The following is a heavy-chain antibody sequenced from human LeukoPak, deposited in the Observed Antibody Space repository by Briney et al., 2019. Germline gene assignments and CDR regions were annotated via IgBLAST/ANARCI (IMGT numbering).Heavy chain of an antibody. CDR1: GYTFTSYY. CDR2: INPSGGST. J-gene: IGHJ6*04. Sequence: ASVKVSCKASGYTFTSYYMHWVRQAPGQGLEWMGIINPSGGSTSYAQKFQGRVTMTRDTSTSTVYMELSSLRSEDTAVYYCASQDCSGGSCYYGMDVWGKGTTVTVSP. V-gene: IGHV1-46*01. CDR3: ASQDCSGGSCYYGMDV. D-gene: IGHD2-15*01.